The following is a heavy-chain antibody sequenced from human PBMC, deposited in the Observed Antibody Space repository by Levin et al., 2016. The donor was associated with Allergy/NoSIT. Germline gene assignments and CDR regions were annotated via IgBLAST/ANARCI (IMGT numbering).Heavy chain of an antibody. D-gene: IGHD2-2*01. V-gene: IGHV3-48*03. CDR3: ARRYCSGINCVLDF. CDR2: INSGATPT. CDR1: GFTFSTYD. Sequence: GESLKISCAASGFTFSTYDFTWVRQAPGKGLEWISYINSGATPTYYADSVTGRFTISRDNSKNSLYLQLNSLRTEDTALYYCARRYCSGINCVLDFWGQGTLVTVSS. J-gene: IGHJ4*02.